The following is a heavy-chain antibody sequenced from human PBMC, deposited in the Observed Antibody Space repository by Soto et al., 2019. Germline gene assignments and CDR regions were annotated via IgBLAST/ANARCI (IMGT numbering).Heavy chain of an antibody. CDR1: GYTFTSYD. CDR3: ARERTRGFDP. Sequence: QVQLVQSGAEVKKPGASVKVSCKASGYTFTSYDINWVRQATGKGLEWMGWMNPNSGNTAYAQKFLGRVTMTRNTSMTTAYMELSSLRSEDTGVYYCARERTRGFDPWGQGTLVTVSS. J-gene: IGHJ5*02. V-gene: IGHV1-8*01. CDR2: MNPNSGNT.